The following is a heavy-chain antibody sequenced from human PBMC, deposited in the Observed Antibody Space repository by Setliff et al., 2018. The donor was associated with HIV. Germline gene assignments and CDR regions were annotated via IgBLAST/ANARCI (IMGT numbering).Heavy chain of an antibody. Sequence: SETLSLTCTVSRDAMSSSSDSWTWIRQPPGKGLEWIGEINQSGISNFNPSLKSRVTMPIDTPKNQFSLKLSSVTAADTAVYFCARGGGFWSGQLDYWGQGTLVTVSS. D-gene: IGHD3-3*01. CDR3: ARGGGFWSGQLDY. CDR2: INQSGIS. V-gene: IGHV4-39*07. CDR1: RDAMSSSSDS. J-gene: IGHJ4*02.